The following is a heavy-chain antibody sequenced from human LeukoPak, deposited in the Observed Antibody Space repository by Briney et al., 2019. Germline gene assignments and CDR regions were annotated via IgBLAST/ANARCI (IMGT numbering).Heavy chain of an antibody. CDR1: EITLSNYG. D-gene: IGHD3-10*01. J-gene: IGHJ4*02. Sequence: GGSLRLSCAVSEITLSNYGMSWVRQAPGKGLEWVAGISGSGGGTNYADSVKGRFTTSRDNPKNTLYLQMNSLRAEDTAVYFCAKRGVVIRVYKEAYYFDSWSQGALVTVSS. CDR2: ISGSGGGT. V-gene: IGHV3-23*01. CDR3: AKRGVVIRVYKEAYYFDS.